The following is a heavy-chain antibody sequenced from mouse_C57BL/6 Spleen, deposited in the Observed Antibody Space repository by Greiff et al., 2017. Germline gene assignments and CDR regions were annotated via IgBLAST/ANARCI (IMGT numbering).Heavy chain of an antibody. Sequence: VQLVESGAELVRPGTSVKVSCKASGYAFTNYLIEWVKQRPGQGLAWIGVINPGSGGTNYNEKFKGKATLTADKSSSTAYMQLSSLTSEDSAVYFCAKTAQATSWFAYWGQGTLVTVSA. J-gene: IGHJ3*01. CDR2: INPGSGGT. D-gene: IGHD3-2*02. CDR1: GYAFTNYL. CDR3: AKTAQATSWFAY. V-gene: IGHV1-54*01.